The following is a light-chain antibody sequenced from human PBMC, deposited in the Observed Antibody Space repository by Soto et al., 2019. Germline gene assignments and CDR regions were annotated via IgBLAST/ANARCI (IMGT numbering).Light chain of an antibody. J-gene: IGLJ3*02. CDR2: EDN. CDR3: QSYDATNQV. V-gene: IGLV6-57*01. CDR1: SGSIASNY. Sequence: NFMLTQPHSVSESPGKTVTISCTRSSGSIASNYVQWYQQRPGSSPTPVIYEDNQRPSWVPHRFSGYIDSSSNSASLTISGLETEDEADYYCQSYDATNQVFGGGTKLTVL.